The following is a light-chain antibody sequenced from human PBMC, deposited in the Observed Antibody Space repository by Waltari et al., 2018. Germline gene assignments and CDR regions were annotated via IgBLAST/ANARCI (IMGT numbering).Light chain of an antibody. J-gene: IGLJ3*02. V-gene: IGLV2-23*02. CDR2: EVS. CDR3: CSFAESDTWV. CDR1: SSDVGNYDV. Sequence: QSALTQTASVSGSPGQSITISCTGVSSDVGNYDVVSWYQKHPDKPPQPIVYEVSQRPSGVSDRFSGSKSGNTASLPISGLQAEDEADYYCCSFAESDTWVFGGGTKVTVL.